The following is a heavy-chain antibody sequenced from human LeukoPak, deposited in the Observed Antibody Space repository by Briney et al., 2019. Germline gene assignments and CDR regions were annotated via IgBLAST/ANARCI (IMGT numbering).Heavy chain of an antibody. CDR3: AREVEMATQFDY. V-gene: IGHV4-4*07. CDR2: ISSTGST. CDR1: GGSIRTHY. Sequence: LETLSLTCTVSGGSIRTHYWSWIRQPAGKGLEWIGRISSTGSTNYTPSLKSRVTMSVDTSKNQFSLKLSSVTAADTAVYYCAREVEMATQFDYWGQGTLVTVSS. J-gene: IGHJ4*02. D-gene: IGHD5-24*01.